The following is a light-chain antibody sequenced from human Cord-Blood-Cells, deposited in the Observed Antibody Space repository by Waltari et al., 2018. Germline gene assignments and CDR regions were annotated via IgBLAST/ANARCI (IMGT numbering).Light chain of an antibody. CDR2: GAS. Sequence: IVLTQSPGTLSFSPGDRATLSCRSSQSVSSSYLAWDPQKPGQAPRLLIYGASSRATGIPDRFSGSGSGTDFTLTISRLEPEDFAVYYCQQYGSSPPTFGQGTKVEIK. CDR1: QSVSSSY. CDR3: QQYGSSPPT. V-gene: IGKV3-20*01. J-gene: IGKJ1*01.